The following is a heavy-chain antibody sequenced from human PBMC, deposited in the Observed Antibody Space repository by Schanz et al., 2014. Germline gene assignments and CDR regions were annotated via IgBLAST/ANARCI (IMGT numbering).Heavy chain of an antibody. CDR2: IRADGRMT. D-gene: IGHD2-2*01. V-gene: IGHV3-74*02. CDR1: GLTLSDYW. CDR3: ARTDQQMQRPDY. J-gene: IGHJ4*02. Sequence: EVQLVESGGGLVQPGGSLRLSCAASGLTLSDYWMHWVRQAPGKGPEWISHIRADGRMTNYAASVKGRFTISKHNSRHTLYLQMDSLTTDDTAVYYCARTDQQMQRPDYWGQGTLVIVSS.